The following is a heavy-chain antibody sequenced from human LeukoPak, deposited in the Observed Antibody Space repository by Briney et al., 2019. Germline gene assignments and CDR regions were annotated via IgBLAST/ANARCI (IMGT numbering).Heavy chain of an antibody. CDR2: INSDGSST. CDR3: ARDDSSGWYVGVVDY. J-gene: IGHJ4*02. V-gene: IGHV3-74*01. D-gene: IGHD6-19*01. CDR1: GFTFSSYW. Sequence: GGSLRLSCAASGFTFSSYWMHWVRHAPGKGLVWVSRINSDGSSTSYADSVKGRFTISRDNAKNSLYLQMNSLRAEDMALYYCARDDSSGWYVGVVDYWGQGTLVTVSS.